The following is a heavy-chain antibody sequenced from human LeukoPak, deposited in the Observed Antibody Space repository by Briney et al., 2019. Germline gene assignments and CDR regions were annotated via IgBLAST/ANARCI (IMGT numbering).Heavy chain of an antibody. CDR3: AREFSGYAFDI. V-gene: IGHV3-30*03. CDR1: GFTFTSYG. CDR2: ISDDGTRK. J-gene: IGHJ3*02. D-gene: IGHD5-12*01. Sequence: GGSLRLSCAASGFTFTSYGIHWVRLAPGKGLEWVAVISDDGTRKYYADSVQGRFTISRDNSKNTLSLQMNSLRAEDMAVYYCAREFSGYAFDIWGQGTMVTVSS.